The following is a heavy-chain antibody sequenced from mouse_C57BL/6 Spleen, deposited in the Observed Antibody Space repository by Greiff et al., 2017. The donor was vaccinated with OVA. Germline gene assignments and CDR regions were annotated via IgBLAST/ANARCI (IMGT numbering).Heavy chain of an antibody. CDR3: ARGGGSSPYYYAMDY. Sequence: DVKLVESGGGLVKPGGSLKLSCAASGFTFSDYGMHWVRQAPEKGLEWVAYISSGSSTIYYADTVKGRFTISRDNAKNTLFLQMTSLRSEDTAMYYCARGGGSSPYYYAMDYWGQGTSVTGSS. CDR2: ISSGSSTI. CDR1: GFTFSDYG. V-gene: IGHV5-17*01. D-gene: IGHD1-1*01. J-gene: IGHJ4*01.